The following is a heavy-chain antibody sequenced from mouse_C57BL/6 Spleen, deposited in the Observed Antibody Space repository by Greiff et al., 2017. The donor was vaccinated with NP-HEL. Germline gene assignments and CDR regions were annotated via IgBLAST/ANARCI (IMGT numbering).Heavy chain of an antibody. D-gene: IGHD1-1*01. CDR1: GFTFSSYT. CDR2: ISGGGGNT. V-gene: IGHV5-9*01. CDR3: ARWYYGSSYGWYFDV. Sequence: EVKVVESGGGLVKPGGSLKLSCAASGFTFSSYTMSWVRQTPEKRLEWVATISGGGGNTYYPDSVKGRFTISRDNAKNTLYLQMSSLRSEDTALYYCARWYYGSSYGWYFDVWGTGTTVTVSS. J-gene: IGHJ1*03.